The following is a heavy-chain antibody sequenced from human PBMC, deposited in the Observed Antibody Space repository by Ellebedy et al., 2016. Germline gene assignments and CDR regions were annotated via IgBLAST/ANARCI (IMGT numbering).Heavy chain of an antibody. J-gene: IGHJ4*02. Sequence: SLRLSCAASGFTFDDYAMHWVRQAPGKGLAWVSGISWNSGSIGYADSVKGRFTISRDNVKNPLYPQMNSLGAEDTALYYCAKNGLEWLILDYWGQGTLVTVSS. D-gene: IGHD3-3*01. CDR3: AKNGLEWLILDY. V-gene: IGHV3-9*01. CDR1: GFTFDDYA. CDR2: ISWNSGSI.